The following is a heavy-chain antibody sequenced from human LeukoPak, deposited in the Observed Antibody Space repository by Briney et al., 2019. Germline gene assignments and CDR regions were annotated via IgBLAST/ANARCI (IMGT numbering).Heavy chain of an antibody. CDR3: ARNGSGSYYNGYYYGMDV. CDR2: IYYSGST. CDR1: GGSISSYY. V-gene: IGHV4-59*01. J-gene: IGHJ6*02. D-gene: IGHD3-10*01. Sequence: SETLSLTCTVSGGSISSYYWSWIRQPPGKGLEWIGYIYYSGSTNYNPSLKSRVTISVDTSKNQSSLKLSSVTTADTAVYYCARNGSGSYYNGYYYGMDVWGQGTTVTVSS.